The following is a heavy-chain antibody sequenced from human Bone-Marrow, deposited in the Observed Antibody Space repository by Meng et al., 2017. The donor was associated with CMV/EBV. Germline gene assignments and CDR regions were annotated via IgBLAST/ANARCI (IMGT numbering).Heavy chain of an antibody. CDR1: GYTFTSYG. Sequence: ASVKVSCKASGYTFTSYGISWVRQAPGQGLEWMGWISAYNGNTNYAQKLQGRVTMTTDTSTSTAYMELRSLRSEDTAVYYCASATALPAAIHYYYYGMDVWGQGTTVTVSS. CDR2: ISAYNGNT. CDR3: ASATALPAAIHYYYYGMDV. V-gene: IGHV1-18*01. D-gene: IGHD2-2*01. J-gene: IGHJ6*02.